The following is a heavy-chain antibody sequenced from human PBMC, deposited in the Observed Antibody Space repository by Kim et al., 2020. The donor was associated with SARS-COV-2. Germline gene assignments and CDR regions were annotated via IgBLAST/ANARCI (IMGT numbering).Heavy chain of an antibody. V-gene: IGHV5-10-1*01. Sequence: GESLQISCKGSGYSFTSYWISWVRQMPGKGLEWVGRIDPSDSYTNYSPSFQGHVTISADKSISTAYLQWSSLKASDTAMYYCARLEQNYDILTGYLLEYYFDYWGQGTLVTVSS. CDR2: IDPSDSYT. CDR1: GYSFTSYW. D-gene: IGHD3-9*01. CDR3: ARLEQNYDILTGYLLEYYFDY. J-gene: IGHJ4*02.